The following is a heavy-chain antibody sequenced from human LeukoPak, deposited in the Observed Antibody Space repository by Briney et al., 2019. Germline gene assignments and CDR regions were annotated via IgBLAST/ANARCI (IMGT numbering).Heavy chain of an antibody. CDR1: GGSMSHYY. Sequence: SETLSLTCSVFGGSMSHYYWNWVRQSPGKGLEWIGYISYSGDAKYSPSLQSRVSISADTSKNQFSLKLGSVTAADTAMYYCVRVDGWGKTYYYGMDVWGPGTIVYVS. D-gene: IGHD3-16*01. J-gene: IGHJ6*02. CDR3: VRVDGWGKTYYYGMDV. CDR2: ISYSGDA. V-gene: IGHV4-59*01.